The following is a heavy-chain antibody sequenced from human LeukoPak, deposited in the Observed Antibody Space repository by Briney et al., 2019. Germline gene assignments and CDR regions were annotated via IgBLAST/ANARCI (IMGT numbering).Heavy chain of an antibody. Sequence: SETLSLTCTVSGGPISSYYWSWIRQPPGKGLEWIGYIYYSGSTNYNPFLKSRVTISVDTSKNQFSLKLSSVTAADTAVYYCARATGDYGDYYFDYWGQGTLVTVSS. J-gene: IGHJ4*02. CDR1: GGPISSYY. V-gene: IGHV4-59*01. CDR3: ARATGDYGDYYFDY. D-gene: IGHD4-17*01. CDR2: IYYSGST.